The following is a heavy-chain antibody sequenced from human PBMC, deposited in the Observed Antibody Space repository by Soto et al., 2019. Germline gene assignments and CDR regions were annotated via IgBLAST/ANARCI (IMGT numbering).Heavy chain of an antibody. J-gene: IGHJ5*02. Sequence: AATLSLTCTFSGASISCFYWRLIRPSAGKGLEWIGRIYATGTTDYNPSLKSRVMMSVDTSKKQFSLKLRSVTAADTAVYYCVRDGTKTLRDWFDPWGQGRSGTVAS. CDR1: GASISCFY. D-gene: IGHD1-1*01. V-gene: IGHV4-4*07. CDR3: VRDGTKTLRDWFDP. CDR2: IYATGTT.